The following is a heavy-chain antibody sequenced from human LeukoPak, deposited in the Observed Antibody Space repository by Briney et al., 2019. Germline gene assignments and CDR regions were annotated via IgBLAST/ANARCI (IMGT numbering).Heavy chain of an antibody. V-gene: IGHV4-59*01. CDR1: GGSISSYY. D-gene: IGHD1-26*01. CDR3: ARVTRSGSYYYYYGMDV. J-gene: IGHJ6*02. Sequence: SETLSLTCNVSGGSISSYYWSWIRQPPGKGLEWIGYIYYSGSTDYNPSLKSRVTISVDTSKNQFSLKLSSVTAADTAVYHCARVTRSGSYYYYYGMDVWGQGTTVTVSS. CDR2: IYYSGST.